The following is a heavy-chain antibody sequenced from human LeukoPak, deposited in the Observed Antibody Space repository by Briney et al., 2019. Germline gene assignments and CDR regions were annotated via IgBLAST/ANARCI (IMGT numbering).Heavy chain of an antibody. V-gene: IGHV5-51*01. D-gene: IGHD2-2*01. CDR2: IYPGDSDT. CDR3: ARRGVYCRSTSCYYFDY. CDR1: GYSFTSYW. J-gene: IGHJ4*02. Sequence: GESLKISRKGPGYSFTSYWIGRVRQMPGKGLEWMGIIYPGDSDTGYSPSFQGQVTISADKSISTAYLQWSSLKASDTAMYYCARRGVYCRSTSCYYFDYWGQGTLVTVSS.